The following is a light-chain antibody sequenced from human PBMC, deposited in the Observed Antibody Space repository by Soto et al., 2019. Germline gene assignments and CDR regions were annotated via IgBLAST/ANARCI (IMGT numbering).Light chain of an antibody. CDR1: SSNIGAGYD. V-gene: IGLV1-40*01. CDR2: GNS. CDR3: QSYDSSLSGRDVV. J-gene: IGLJ2*01. Sequence: QSVLTQPPSVSGAPGQRVTVSCTGSSSNIGAGYDVHWYQQLPETAPKLLIYGNSNRPSGVPDRFSGSKSGTSASLAITGLQAEDEADYYCQSYDSSLSGRDVVFGGGTKLTVL.